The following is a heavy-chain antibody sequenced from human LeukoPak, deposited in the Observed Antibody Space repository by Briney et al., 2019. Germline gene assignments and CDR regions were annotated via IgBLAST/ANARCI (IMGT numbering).Heavy chain of an antibody. CDR3: ARLYCSGGSCYYYGMDV. CDR1: GVSLSSYY. V-gene: IGHV4-59*01. CDR2: IYYSGST. D-gene: IGHD2-15*01. J-gene: IGHJ6*04. Sequence: SGTLYLTCTVSGVSLSSYYCSGIRPPPGKRLEWIEDIYYSGSTNYNPPLKSRVTISVDTSKNQFSLKLSSVTAADTAVYYCARLYCSGGSCYYYGMDVWGKGTTVTASS.